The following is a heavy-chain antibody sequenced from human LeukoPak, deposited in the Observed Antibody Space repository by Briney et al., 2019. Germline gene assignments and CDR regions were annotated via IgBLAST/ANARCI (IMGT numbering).Heavy chain of an antibody. D-gene: IGHD1-26*01. CDR2: ISYDGSNK. Sequence: PGGSLRLSCAASGFTFSSYAMHWVRQAPGKGLEWVAVISYDGSNKYYADSVKGRFTISRDNSKNTLYLQMNSLRAEDTAVYYCARRSYGDHWGQGTLVTVSS. V-gene: IGHV3-30-3*01. J-gene: IGHJ4*02. CDR1: GFTFSSYA. CDR3: ARRSYGDH.